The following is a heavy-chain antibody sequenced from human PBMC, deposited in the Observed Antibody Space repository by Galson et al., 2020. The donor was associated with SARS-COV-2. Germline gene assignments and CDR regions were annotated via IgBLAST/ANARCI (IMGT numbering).Heavy chain of an antibody. CDR1: EFTFSSYS. CDR2: ISGSGGTI. D-gene: IGHD2-15*01. V-gene: IGHV3-48*02. Sequence: GGSLRLSCAGPEFTFSSYSINWVRQAPGKGLEWISYISGSGGTIKYADSVRGRFTISRDNVKRSAFLQMSSLRDEDTAVYYCTRGYCATNGCYEDFDSWGQGALVTVSS. J-gene: IGHJ4*02. CDR3: TRGYCATNGCYEDFDS.